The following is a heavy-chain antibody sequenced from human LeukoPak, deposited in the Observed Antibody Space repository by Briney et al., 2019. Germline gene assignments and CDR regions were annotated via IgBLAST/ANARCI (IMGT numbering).Heavy chain of an antibody. CDR3: ARHLSGDYYYGMDV. V-gene: IGHV4-59*08. Sequence: PSETLSLTCTVSGGSISSYYWSWIRQPPGKGLEWIGYIYYSGSTNYNPSLKSRVTISVDTSKNQFSLKLSSVTAADTAVYYCARHLSGDYYYGMDVWGQGTTVTVSS. J-gene: IGHJ6*02. D-gene: IGHD4-17*01. CDR1: GGSISSYY. CDR2: IYYSGST.